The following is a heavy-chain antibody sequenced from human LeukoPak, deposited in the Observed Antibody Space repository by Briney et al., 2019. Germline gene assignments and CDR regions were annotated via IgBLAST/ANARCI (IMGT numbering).Heavy chain of an antibody. CDR3: ASLLRDGYNGDFDY. J-gene: IGHJ4*02. CDR1: GGSISSYY. V-gene: IGHV4-59*01. Sequence: SETLSLTCTVSGGSISSYYWNWIRQPPGKGLEWIGYIYYSGSTNYNPSLKSRVIISVDTSKNQFSLKLSSVTAADTAVYYCASLLRDGYNGDFDYWGQGTLVTVSS. CDR2: IYYSGST. D-gene: IGHD5-24*01.